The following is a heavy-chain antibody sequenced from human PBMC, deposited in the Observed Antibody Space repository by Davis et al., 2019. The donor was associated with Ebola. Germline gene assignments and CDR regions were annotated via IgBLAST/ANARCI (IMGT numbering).Heavy chain of an antibody. J-gene: IGHJ5*02. CDR2: LWYDGSNE. Sequence: WGSLTLSCAASGFSFSTYGMHWVRQAPGKGLEGVAVLWYDGSNEYYADPVEGRFTIFSDNSKNTLYLQMNSLRAEDTAQYYCTKDDRHSSGWYRVGEANWFDPWGQGTLVTVSS. V-gene: IGHV3-33*06. D-gene: IGHD6-19*01. CDR1: GFSFSTYG. CDR3: TKDDRHSSGWYRVGEANWFDP.